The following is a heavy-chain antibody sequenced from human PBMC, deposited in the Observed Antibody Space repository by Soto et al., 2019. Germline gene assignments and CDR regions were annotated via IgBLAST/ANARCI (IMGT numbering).Heavy chain of an antibody. CDR1: GFTFSSYS. Sequence: GGSLRLSCAASGFTFSSYSMNWVRQAPGKGLGWVSSISSSSSYIYYADSVKGRFTISRDNAKNSLYLQMNSLRAEDTAVYYCARTARYYDSSGYSTSGAFDIWGQGTMVTVSS. J-gene: IGHJ3*02. CDR2: ISSSSSYI. D-gene: IGHD3-22*01. CDR3: ARTARYYDSSGYSTSGAFDI. V-gene: IGHV3-21*01.